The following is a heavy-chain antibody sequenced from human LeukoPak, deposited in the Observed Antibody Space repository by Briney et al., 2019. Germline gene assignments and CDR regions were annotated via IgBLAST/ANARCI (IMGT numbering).Heavy chain of an antibody. CDR3: ARQALYYDSSGPENAFDI. Sequence: SETLSLTCTVSGGSISSYYWSWIRQPPGKGLEWIGYIYYSGSTNYNPSLKSRVTISVDTSKNQFSLKLSSVTAADTAVYYCARQALYYDSSGPENAFDIWGQGTMVTVSS. J-gene: IGHJ3*02. CDR1: GGSISSYY. V-gene: IGHV4-59*08. CDR2: IYYSGST. D-gene: IGHD3-22*01.